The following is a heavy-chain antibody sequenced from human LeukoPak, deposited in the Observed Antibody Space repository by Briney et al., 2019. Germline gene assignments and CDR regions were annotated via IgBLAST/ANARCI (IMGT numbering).Heavy chain of an antibody. Sequence: PGGSLRLSCAASGFTFSDYYMSWIRQAPGKGLEWVSYISSSGSTIYYADSVKGRFTISKDNAKNSLYLQMNSLRAEDTAVYYCARGKVVPAAPLDYWGQGTLVTVSS. V-gene: IGHV3-11*01. CDR2: ISSSGSTI. CDR3: ARGKVVPAAPLDY. CDR1: GFTFSDYY. D-gene: IGHD2-2*01. J-gene: IGHJ4*02.